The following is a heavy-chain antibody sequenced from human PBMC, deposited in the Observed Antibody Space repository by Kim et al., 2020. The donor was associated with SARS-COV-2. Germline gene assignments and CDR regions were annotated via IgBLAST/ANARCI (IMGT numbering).Heavy chain of an antibody. D-gene: IGHD3-3*01. CDR1: GGSISSYY. Sequence: SETLSLTCTVSGGSISSYYWSWIRQPAGKGLEWIGRIYTSGSTNYNPSLKSRVTMSVDTSKNQFSLKLSSVTAADTAVYYCAREYGFLEWLNAYFDYWGQGTLVTVSS. J-gene: IGHJ4*02. CDR3: AREYGFLEWLNAYFDY. CDR2: IYTSGST. V-gene: IGHV4-4*07.